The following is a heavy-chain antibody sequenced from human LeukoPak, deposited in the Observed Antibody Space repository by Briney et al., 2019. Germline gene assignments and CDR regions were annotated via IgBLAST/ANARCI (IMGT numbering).Heavy chain of an antibody. D-gene: IGHD5-18*01. CDR2: MQSTGNS. CDR1: GDSLSTYH. CDR3: ARDKRHSYGRYFDP. V-gene: IGHV4-59*01. Sequence: SETLSLTCSVSGDSLSTYHWNWIRKPPGKGLEWIGYMQSTGNSKYNPSLKNRVNIFIDMSKNQFVLNLRSVTAADTAVYYWARDKRHSYGRYFDPWGQGVLVTASS. J-gene: IGHJ4*02.